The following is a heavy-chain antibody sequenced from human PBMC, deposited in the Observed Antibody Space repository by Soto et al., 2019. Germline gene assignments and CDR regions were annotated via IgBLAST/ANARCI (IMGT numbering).Heavy chain of an antibody. D-gene: IGHD1-26*01. CDR3: ASGGAGSGPFTWELPDH. CDR1: GHTFTYRY. J-gene: IGHJ4*02. Sequence: QMQLVQSGAEVKKTGSTVTASCPALGHTFTYRYLHWVRQAPGQALELMGWITPFSGDVHYAQKFQERVTITRDRSINTSYMRMSSLGSEDTAMYYCASGGAGSGPFTWELPDHWGQGTLVTVSS. CDR2: ITPFSGDV. V-gene: IGHV1-45*01.